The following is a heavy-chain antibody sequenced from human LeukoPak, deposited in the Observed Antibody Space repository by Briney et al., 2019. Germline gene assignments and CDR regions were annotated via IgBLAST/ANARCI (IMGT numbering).Heavy chain of an antibody. J-gene: IGHJ4*02. CDR2: ISAYNGNA. Sequence: ASVKLSCKASGYTFTSYGISWVRQAPGQGLEWMGWISAYNGNANYAQKLQGRVTMTTDTSTSTAYMELRSLRSDDTAVYYCARVGVEDIVVVPAAAPGVYYFDYWGQGTLVTVSS. CDR1: GYTFTSYG. V-gene: IGHV1-18*01. D-gene: IGHD2-2*01. CDR3: ARVGVEDIVVVPAAAPGVYYFDY.